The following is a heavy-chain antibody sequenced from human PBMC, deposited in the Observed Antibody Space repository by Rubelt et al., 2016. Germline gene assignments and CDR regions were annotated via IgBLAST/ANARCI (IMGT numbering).Heavy chain of an antibody. J-gene: IGHJ5*02. CDR2: IYYSGST. V-gene: IGHV4-39*07. CDR3: ARALGGAGTGWFDP. Sequence: QLQLQESGPGLVKPSETLSLTCTVSGGSISSSSYYWGWIRQPPGKGLEWIGYIYYSGSTYYNPSLKSRVTISVDTSKNQFSLKLRSVTAADTAVYYCARALGGAGTGWFDPWGQGTLVTVSS. D-gene: IGHD6-19*01. CDR1: GGSISSSSYY.